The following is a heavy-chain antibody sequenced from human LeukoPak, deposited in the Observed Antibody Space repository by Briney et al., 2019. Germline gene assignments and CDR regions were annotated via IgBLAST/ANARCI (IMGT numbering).Heavy chain of an antibody. V-gene: IGHV3-30*02. Sequence: PGGSLRLSCAASGFTFSNYGIYWVRQAPGKGLEWVAFIQSDGNNKYYADSVKGRFSISRDNSKNTLYLQMNSLRTEDTAVYYCAKVLMDYGGYFDYWGQGTLATVSS. CDR1: GFTFSNYG. CDR2: IQSDGNNK. D-gene: IGHD4-23*01. CDR3: AKVLMDYGGYFDY. J-gene: IGHJ4*02.